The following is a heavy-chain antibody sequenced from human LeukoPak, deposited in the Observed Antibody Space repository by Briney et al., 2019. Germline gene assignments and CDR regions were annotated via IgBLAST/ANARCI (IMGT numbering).Heavy chain of an antibody. CDR3: ARWNYGSGSYYNVVYFDY. J-gene: IGHJ4*02. V-gene: IGHV1-69*04. D-gene: IGHD3-10*01. CDR2: IIPILGIA. Sequence: AVKVSCKASGGTFSSYAISWVRQAPGPGIEWMGRIIPILGIANYAQEFQGRVTITADKSTSTAYMELSSLRSEDTAVYYCARWNYGSGSYYNVVYFDYWGQGTLVTVSS. CDR1: GGTFSSYA.